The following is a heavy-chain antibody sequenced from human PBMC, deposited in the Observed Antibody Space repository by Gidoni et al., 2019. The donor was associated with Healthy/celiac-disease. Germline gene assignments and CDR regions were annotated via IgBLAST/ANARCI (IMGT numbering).Heavy chain of an antibody. Sequence: EVQLLESGGDLVQHGGSLRLSCATSGFTFTIYAMSWVRQAPGKGLEWVSAISGSGASIYYADSVKGRFTISRDNSKNTLYLQMNSLRAEDTAVYYCAKDRWGILGTTLDYWGQGALVTVSS. CDR2: ISGSGASI. V-gene: IGHV3-23*01. CDR3: AKDRWGILGTTLDY. J-gene: IGHJ4*02. CDR1: GFTFTIYA. D-gene: IGHD1-26*01.